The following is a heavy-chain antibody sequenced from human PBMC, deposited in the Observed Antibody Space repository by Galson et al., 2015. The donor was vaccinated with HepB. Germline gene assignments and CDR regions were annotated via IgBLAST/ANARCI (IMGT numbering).Heavy chain of an antibody. V-gene: IGHV3-73*01. CDR1: GFTFSGSA. J-gene: IGHJ4*02. Sequence: SLRLSCAASGFTFSGSAMHWVRQASGKGLEWVGRIRSKANSYATAYAASVKGRFTISRDDSKNTAYLQMNSLKTEDTAVYYCTRLPDTFLPSPYFDYWGQGTLVTVSS. CDR3: TRLPDTFLPSPYFDY. D-gene: IGHD2/OR15-2a*01. CDR2: IRSKANSYAT.